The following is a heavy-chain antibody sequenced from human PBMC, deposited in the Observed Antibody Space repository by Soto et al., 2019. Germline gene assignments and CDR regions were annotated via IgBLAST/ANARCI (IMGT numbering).Heavy chain of an antibody. J-gene: IGHJ4*02. D-gene: IGHD6-6*01. Sequence: GGSLRLSCAASGITFSSYAMHWVRQAPGKGLEWVAVISYVESNKYYADSVNGRFTISMQNPKNTMYLQLTSLRAEDKAVYYCARVLGASIATHSRLGYFDYWGQEALVTVSS. V-gene: IGHV3-30-3*01. CDR2: ISYVESNK. CDR3: ARVLGASIATHSRLGYFDY. CDR1: GITFSSYA.